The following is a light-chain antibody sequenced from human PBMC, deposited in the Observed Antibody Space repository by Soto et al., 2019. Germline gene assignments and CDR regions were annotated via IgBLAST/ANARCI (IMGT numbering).Light chain of an antibody. CDR1: QSVSSSF. J-gene: IGKJ1*01. V-gene: IGKV3-20*01. Sequence: EIVLTQSPGSLSLSPGERATLSCRASQSVSSSFFAWYQQKPGQAPRLIIYGASSRATGIPERFSGSGSGTDFTITISRLEPDDFAVYYCQQYASSVTFGQGTKVEIK. CDR2: GAS. CDR3: QQYASSVT.